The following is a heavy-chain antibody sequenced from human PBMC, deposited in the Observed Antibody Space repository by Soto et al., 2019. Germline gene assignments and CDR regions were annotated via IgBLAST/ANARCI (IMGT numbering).Heavy chain of an antibody. J-gene: IGHJ3*02. CDR1: GGPLISYA. CDR2: IIPIFGTA. Sequence: GXSVKVSCKASGGPLISYAIIWVRQAPGQGLEWMGGIIPIFGTANYAQKFQGRVTITADKSTSTAYMELSSLRSEDTAVYYCARDFGAAREDDAFDIWGQGTMVTVSS. CDR3: ARDFGAAREDDAFDI. V-gene: IGHV1-69*06. D-gene: IGHD6-6*01.